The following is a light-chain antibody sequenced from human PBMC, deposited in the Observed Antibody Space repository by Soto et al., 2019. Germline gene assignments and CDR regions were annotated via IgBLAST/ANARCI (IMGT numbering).Light chain of an antibody. CDR1: SSDVGGYNH. J-gene: IGLJ1*01. Sequence: QSALTQPPSASGSPGQSVTISCTGTSSDVGGYNHVSWYQQNPGKAPKLMIYDVSKRPSGVPDRFSGSKSGNTASLTISGLQAEDEAYYYCASYAGSNNSVFGTGTKLTVL. CDR3: ASYAGSNNSV. CDR2: DVS. V-gene: IGLV2-8*01.